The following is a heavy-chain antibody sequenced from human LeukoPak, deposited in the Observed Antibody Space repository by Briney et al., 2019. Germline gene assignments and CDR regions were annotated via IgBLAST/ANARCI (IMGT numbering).Heavy chain of an antibody. V-gene: IGHV3-33*01. CDR2: IWYDGSNK. CDR3: ARDDA. CDR1: GFTFSDYG. Sequence: GRSLRLSCAVSGFTFSDYGTQWVRQAPGKGLEWVAVIWYDGSNKNYADSVEGRFTISRDNSKNTLYLQMNSLRVEDTAVYYCARDDAWGQGTLDTVSS. J-gene: IGHJ5*02.